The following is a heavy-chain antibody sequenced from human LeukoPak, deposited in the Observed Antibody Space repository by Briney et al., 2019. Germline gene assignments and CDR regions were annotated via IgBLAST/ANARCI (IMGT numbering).Heavy chain of an antibody. Sequence: PGGSLRLSCAASGFTFSSCWMSWVRQAPGKGLEWVAVIWYDGSKKYSADSLKGRFTISRDDSKSTLYLQMNSLRAEDTAVYYCARQLGTAGSFYFDYWGQGTLVTVSS. D-gene: IGHD6-19*01. J-gene: IGHJ4*02. CDR1: GFTFSSCW. CDR2: IWYDGSKK. CDR3: ARQLGTAGSFYFDY. V-gene: IGHV3-33*08.